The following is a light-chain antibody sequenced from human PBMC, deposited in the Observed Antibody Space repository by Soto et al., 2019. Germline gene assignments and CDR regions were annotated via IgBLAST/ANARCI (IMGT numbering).Light chain of an antibody. Sequence: DIQMTQSPSSVSASIGDRVTITCRASQDLSSWLAWYQQKPGKAPKLLISAASSLQSGVPSRFSGSGSGTDFTLTIRSLQPEDFATYYCQQPISFPITFGQGTRLETK. V-gene: IGKV1D-12*01. CDR3: QQPISFPIT. CDR2: AAS. CDR1: QDLSSW. J-gene: IGKJ5*01.